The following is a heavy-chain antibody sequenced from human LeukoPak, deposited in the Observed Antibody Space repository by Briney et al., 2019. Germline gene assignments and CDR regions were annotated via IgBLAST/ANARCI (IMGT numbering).Heavy chain of an antibody. D-gene: IGHD5-18*01. V-gene: IGHV4-59*01. CDR3: ASPVRYSYGEEYSFDY. CDR2: IYYSGST. Sequence: PSETLALTCTVSGGSIRIYYWSWIRQPPGRGLECRGDIYYSGSTNYNPSLKSRVTISVDTSKNQLSLKLRSVTAADTAVYYCASPVRYSYGEEYSFDYWGQGTLVTVSS. J-gene: IGHJ4*02. CDR1: GGSIRIYY.